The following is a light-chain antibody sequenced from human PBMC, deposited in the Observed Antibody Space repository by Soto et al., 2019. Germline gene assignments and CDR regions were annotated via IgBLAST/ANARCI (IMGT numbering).Light chain of an antibody. CDR2: GAS. CDR1: ESVNRN. Sequence: EIVMTQSPATLSISPWGIATLSCRASESVNRNLAWYQQRPGQSPRLLLYGASTRATGTPARFSGSGSGTEFTLTITSLQSDDFALYFCQHYNNWPLTFGGGTKVDI. CDR3: QHYNNWPLT. V-gene: IGKV3-15*01. J-gene: IGKJ4*01.